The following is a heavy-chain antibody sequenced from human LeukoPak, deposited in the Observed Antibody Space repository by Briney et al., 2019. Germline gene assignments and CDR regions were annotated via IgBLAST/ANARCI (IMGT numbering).Heavy chain of an antibody. D-gene: IGHD3-22*01. CDR2: IKSKTDGGTT. J-gene: IGHJ3*02. V-gene: IGHV3-15*01. Sequence: GGSLRLSCAASGFTFSNAWMSWVRQAPGKGLEWVGRIKSKTDGGTTDYAAPVKGRFTISRDDSKNTLYLQMNSLKTEDTAVYYCTTGDYYDSSGYYNDAFDIWGQGTMVTVSS. CDR3: TTGDYYDSSGYYNDAFDI. CDR1: GFTFSNAW.